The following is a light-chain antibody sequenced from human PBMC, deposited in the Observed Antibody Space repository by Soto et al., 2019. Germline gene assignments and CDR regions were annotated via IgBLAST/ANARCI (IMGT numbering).Light chain of an antibody. CDR1: NSNIGSYNL. CDR2: EVT. Sequence: QSALTQPASVSGSPGQSITISCTGNNSNIGSYNLVSWYQQHPIKALKLMIYEVTKRPSGVSNRFSGSKSGNTASLTISGLQAEDEADYYCCSFAGSGTGVFGGGTKLTVL. CDR3: CSFAGSGTGV. V-gene: IGLV2-23*02. J-gene: IGLJ3*02.